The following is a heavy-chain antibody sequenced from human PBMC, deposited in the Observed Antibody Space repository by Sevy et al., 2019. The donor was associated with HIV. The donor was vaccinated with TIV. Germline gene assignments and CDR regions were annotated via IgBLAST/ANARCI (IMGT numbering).Heavy chain of an antibody. J-gene: IGHJ5*02. Sequence: GGSLRLSCAASGFTFSSYAMHWVRQAPGKGLEWVAVISYDGSNKYYSDSVKGRFTISRDNSKNTLYLQMNSLRAEDTAVYSCARDRVAYCSGGSCYSAGWFDPWGQGTLVTVSS. V-gene: IGHV3-30*04. CDR3: ARDRVAYCSGGSCYSAGWFDP. CDR2: ISYDGSNK. CDR1: GFTFSSYA. D-gene: IGHD2-15*01.